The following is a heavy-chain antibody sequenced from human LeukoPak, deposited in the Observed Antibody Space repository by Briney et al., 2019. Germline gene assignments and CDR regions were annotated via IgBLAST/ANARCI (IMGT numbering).Heavy chain of an antibody. CDR2: IYYSGST. CDR1: GGSISSGGYS. V-gene: IGHV4-30-4*07. Sequence: PSQTLSLTCAVSGGSISSGGYSWSWIRQPPGKGLEWIGYIYYSGSTYYNPSLKSRVTISVDTSKNQFSLKLSSVTAADTAVYYCARLQRIYGSGLDAFDIWGQGTMVTVSS. J-gene: IGHJ3*02. CDR3: ARLQRIYGSGLDAFDI. D-gene: IGHD3-10*01.